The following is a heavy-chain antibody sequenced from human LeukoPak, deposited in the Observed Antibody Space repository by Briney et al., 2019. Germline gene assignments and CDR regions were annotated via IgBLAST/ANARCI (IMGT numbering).Heavy chain of an antibody. CDR3: ARDDFIVGATYYFDY. CDR1: GCAFSSYE. D-gene: IGHD1-26*01. J-gene: IGHJ4*02. V-gene: IGHV3-48*03. Sequence: PGGSLRLSCAASGCAFSSYEMNWVRQAPGKGLEWVSYISSSGSTTYYADSVKGRFTISRDNAKNSLYLQMNSLRAEDTAVYYCARDDFIVGATYYFDYWGQGTLVTVSS. CDR2: ISSSGSTT.